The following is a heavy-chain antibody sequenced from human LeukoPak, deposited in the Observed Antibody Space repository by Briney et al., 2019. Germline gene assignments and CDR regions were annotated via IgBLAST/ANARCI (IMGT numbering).Heavy chain of an antibody. CDR3: ARARVDGYNLYYFDY. V-gene: IGHV1-2*02. J-gene: IGHJ4*02. Sequence: ASVKVSCKASGYTFTGYYMHWVRQAPGQGLEWMGWINPNSGGTNYAQKFQGRVTMTRDTSISTAYMELSRLRSDDTAVYYCARARVDGYNLYYFDYWGQGTLVTVSS. CDR1: GYTFTGYY. D-gene: IGHD5-24*01. CDR2: INPNSGGT.